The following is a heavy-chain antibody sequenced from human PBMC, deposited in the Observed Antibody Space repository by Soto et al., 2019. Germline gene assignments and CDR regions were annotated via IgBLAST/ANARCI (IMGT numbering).Heavy chain of an antibody. CDR1: GGTFSSYA. D-gene: IGHD3-22*01. CDR3: ARDPIDDSSGYTYYYYGMDV. V-gene: IGHV1-69*13. J-gene: IGHJ6*02. Sequence: SVKVSCKASGGTFSSYAISWVRQAPGQGLEWMGGIIPIFGTANYAQKLQGRVTITADESTSTAYMELSSLRSEETAVYYCARDPIDDSSGYTYYYYGMDVWGQGATVTVSS. CDR2: IIPIFGTA.